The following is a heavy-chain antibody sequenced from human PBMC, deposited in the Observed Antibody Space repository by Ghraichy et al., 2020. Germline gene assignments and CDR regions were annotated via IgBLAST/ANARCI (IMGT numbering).Heavy chain of an antibody. V-gene: IGHV4-39*07. D-gene: IGHD3-22*01. CDR2: IYYSGST. J-gene: IGHJ4*02. Sequence: SETLSLTCTVSGGSISSSSYYWGWIRQPPGKGLEWIGSIYYSGSTYYNPSLKSRVTISVDTSKNQFSLKLSSVTAADTAVYYCARRRPHSSGYPHPSGEWGQGTLVTVSS. CDR3: ARRRPHSSGYPHPSGE. CDR1: GGSISSSSYY.